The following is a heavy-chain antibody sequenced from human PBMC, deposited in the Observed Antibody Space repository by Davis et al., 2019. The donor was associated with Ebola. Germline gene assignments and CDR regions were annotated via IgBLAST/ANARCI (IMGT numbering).Heavy chain of an antibody. V-gene: IGHV3-23*01. D-gene: IGHD3-9*01. J-gene: IGHJ3*02. Sequence: GESLKISCAASGFTFSSYAMSWVRQAPGKGLEWVSAISGSGGSTYYADSVKGRFTISRDNSKKTLYLQMNSLRAEDTAVYYCARGDGYFDWLLYLADAFDIWGQRTMVTMSS. CDR3: ARGDGYFDWLLYLADAFDI. CDR2: ISGSGGST. CDR1: GFTFSSYA.